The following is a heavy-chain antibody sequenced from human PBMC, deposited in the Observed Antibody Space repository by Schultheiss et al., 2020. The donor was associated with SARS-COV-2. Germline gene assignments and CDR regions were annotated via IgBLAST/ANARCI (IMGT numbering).Heavy chain of an antibody. J-gene: IGHJ4*02. V-gene: IGHV4-34*01. Sequence: GSLRLSCAVYGGSFSGYYWSWIRQPPGKGLEWIGEINHSGSTNYNPSLKSRVTISVDTSKNQFSLKLSSVTAADTAVYYCARGLSSSGGFDYWGQGTLVTVSS. CDR1: GGSFSGYY. D-gene: IGHD6-6*01. CDR3: ARGLSSSGGFDY. CDR2: INHSGST.